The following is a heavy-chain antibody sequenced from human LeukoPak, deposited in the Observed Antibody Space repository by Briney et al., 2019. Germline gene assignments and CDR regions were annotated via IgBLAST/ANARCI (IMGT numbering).Heavy chain of an antibody. CDR3: AKDDTDDSSGYYHY. CDR2: ISYDGSNK. Sequence: GRPLRLSCAASGFTFSSYGMHWVRQALGKGLEWVAVISYDGSNKYYADSVKGRFTISRDNSKNTLYLQMNSLRAEDTAVYYCAKDDTDDSSGYYHYWGQGTLVTVSS. CDR1: GFTFSSYG. V-gene: IGHV3-30*18. J-gene: IGHJ4*02. D-gene: IGHD3-22*01.